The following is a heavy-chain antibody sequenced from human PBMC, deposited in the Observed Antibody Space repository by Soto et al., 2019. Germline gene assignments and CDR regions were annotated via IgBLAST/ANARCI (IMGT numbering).Heavy chain of an antibody. CDR3: ARSYDSSGYYAGSFDY. D-gene: IGHD3-22*01. J-gene: IGHJ4*02. V-gene: IGHV3-53*02. CDR2: IYSGGST. Sequence: EVQLVETGGGLIQPGGSLRLSCTASGFNITNNYMSWVRQAPGKGLEWVSFIYSGGSTYYADSVKGRFSISRDISKNTQFLQLNRPRAEDTAVYYCARSYDSSGYYAGSFDYWGQGTLVTVSS. CDR1: GFNITNNY.